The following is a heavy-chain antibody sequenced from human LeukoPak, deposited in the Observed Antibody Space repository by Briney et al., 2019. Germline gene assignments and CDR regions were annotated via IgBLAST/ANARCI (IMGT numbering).Heavy chain of an antibody. J-gene: IGHJ4*02. CDR1: VFTISSYA. CDR3: ASGIVVVVAATFDY. CDR2: ISGSGGST. D-gene: IGHD2-15*01. Sequence: GGSLRLSCAASVFTISSYAMSWVRQAPGKGLEWASAISGSGGSTYYADSVKGRFTISRDNSKNTLYLQMNSLRAEDTAVYYCASGIVVVVAATFDYWGQGTLVTVSS. V-gene: IGHV3-23*01.